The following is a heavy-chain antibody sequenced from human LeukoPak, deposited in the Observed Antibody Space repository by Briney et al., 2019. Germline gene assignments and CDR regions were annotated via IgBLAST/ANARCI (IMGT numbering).Heavy chain of an antibody. CDR1: GFSFSSYG. CDR2: ISSSSSYI. V-gene: IGHV3-21*01. D-gene: IGHD5-12*01. J-gene: IGHJ5*02. CDR3: ARRGSGYDWSPNWFDP. Sequence: GGSLRLSCAASGFSFSSYGMHWVRQAPGKGLEWVSSISSSSSYIYYADSVKGRFTISRDNAKNSLYLQMNSLRAEDTAVYYCARRGSGYDWSPNWFDPWGQGTLVTVSS.